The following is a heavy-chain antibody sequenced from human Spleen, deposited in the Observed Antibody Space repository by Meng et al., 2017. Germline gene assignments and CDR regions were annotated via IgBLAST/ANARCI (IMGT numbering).Heavy chain of an antibody. J-gene: IGHJ2*01. CDR2: INHSGST. D-gene: IGHD3-10*01. CDR1: GGSFSGFY. CDR3: ARGVVGDYWYFDL. Sequence: QVQILQRGAGLLKLSATLSLNCPVYGGSFSGFYWTWIRQPPGKGLEWIGEINHSGSTNYNPSLKSRVTMSIDTSKNQISLKLSSVTAADTAVYYCARGVVGDYWYFDLWGRGTLVTVSS. V-gene: IGHV4-34*01.